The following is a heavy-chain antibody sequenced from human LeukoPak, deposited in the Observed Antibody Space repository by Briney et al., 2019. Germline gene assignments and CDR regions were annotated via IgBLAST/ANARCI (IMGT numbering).Heavy chain of an antibody. Sequence: GGSLRLSCAASGFTFSSYEMNWVCQAPGKGLEWVSYISSSGNIIYHADSVKGRFTISRDNAKNSLYLQMNSLRAEETAVYFCARRFSYEAISYWGQGTLVTVSS. CDR1: GFTFSSYE. CDR2: ISSSGNII. J-gene: IGHJ4*02. D-gene: IGHD5-18*01. CDR3: ARRFSYEAISY. V-gene: IGHV3-48*03.